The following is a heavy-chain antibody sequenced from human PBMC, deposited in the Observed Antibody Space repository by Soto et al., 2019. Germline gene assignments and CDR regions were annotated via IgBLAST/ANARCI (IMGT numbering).Heavy chain of an antibody. J-gene: IGHJ4*02. D-gene: IGHD6-6*01. CDR2: INPNSGGT. V-gene: IGHV1-2*02. CDR3: ASGIAARTYGGGDY. CDR1: GYTFTGYY. Sequence: GASVKVSCKASGYTFTGYYMHWVRQAPGQGREWMGWINPNSGGTNYAQKFQGRVTMTRDTSISTAYMELSRLRSDDTAVYYCASGIAARTYGGGDYWGQGXLVTVSS.